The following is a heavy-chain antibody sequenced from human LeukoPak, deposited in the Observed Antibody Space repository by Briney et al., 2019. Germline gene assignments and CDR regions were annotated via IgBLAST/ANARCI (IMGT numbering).Heavy chain of an antibody. CDR2: INHSGST. V-gene: IGHV4-34*01. J-gene: IGHJ4*02. Sequence: SETLSLTCAVYGGSFSGYYWSWIRQPPGKGLEWIGEINHSGSTNYNPSLKSRVTISVDTSKNQFSLKLSSVTAADTAVYYCARTRVDTAMVANFDYWGQGTLVTVSS. CDR3: ARTRVDTAMVANFDY. CDR1: GGSFSGYY. D-gene: IGHD5-18*01.